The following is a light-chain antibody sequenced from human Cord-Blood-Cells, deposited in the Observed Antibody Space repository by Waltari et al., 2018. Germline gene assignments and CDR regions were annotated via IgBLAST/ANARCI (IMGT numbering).Light chain of an antibody. CDR3: QQYNNWPPWT. CDR1: QSVSSN. Sequence: EIVMTQSPATLSVSPGERATLSCRASQSVSSNLAGYQQKPGQAPRLLIYGASTSATGIPARFSGSGSGTEFTLTISSLQSEDFVVYYCQQYNNWPPWTFGQGTKVEIK. CDR2: GAS. V-gene: IGKV3-15*01. J-gene: IGKJ1*01.